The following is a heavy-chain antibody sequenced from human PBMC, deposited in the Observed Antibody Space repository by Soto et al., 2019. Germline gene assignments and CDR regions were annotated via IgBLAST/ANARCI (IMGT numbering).Heavy chain of an antibody. J-gene: IGHJ5*02. CDR1: GFSLTTSGVG. CDR3: AHNPSYSTNWYLRDDRFDP. D-gene: IGHD6-13*01. Sequence: QITLNESGPALVKPTQTLTLTCTFSGFSLTTSGVGVHWLRQPPGKALEWLAVIYGDDDKRYNPSLETRLTNTKDTSKNQVVPTMTNMDPLDTATYYCAHNPSYSTNWYLRDDRFDPWGQGTLVTVSS. CDR2: IYGDDDK. V-gene: IGHV2-5*02.